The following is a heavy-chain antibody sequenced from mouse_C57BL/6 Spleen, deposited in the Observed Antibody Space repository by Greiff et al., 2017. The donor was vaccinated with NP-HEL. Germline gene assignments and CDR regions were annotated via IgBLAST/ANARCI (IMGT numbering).Heavy chain of an antibody. V-gene: IGHV2-9-1*01. J-gene: IGHJ4*01. CDR1: GFSLTSYA. Sequence: QVQLQQSGPGLVAPSQSLSITCTVSGFSLTSYAISWVRQPPGKGLEWLGVIWTGGGTNYNSALKSRLSISKDNSKSQVFLKMNSLQTDDTARYYCAISTMITTLYYYAMDYWGQGTSVTVSS. CDR2: IWTGGGT. D-gene: IGHD2-4*01. CDR3: AISTMITTLYYYAMDY.